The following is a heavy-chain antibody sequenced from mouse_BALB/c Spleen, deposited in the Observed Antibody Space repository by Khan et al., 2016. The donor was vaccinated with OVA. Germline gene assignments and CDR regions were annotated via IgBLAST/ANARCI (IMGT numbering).Heavy chain of an antibody. J-gene: IGHJ2*01. CDR2: ISYSGRT. Sequence: EVQLQESGPGLVKPSQSLSLTCTVTGYSITSDYAWNWIRQFPGNKLEWMAYISYSGRTSYNPSLTSRLSITRATSKHQFFLQLNSVTTEDTATYDCARSGTIPTVVATDFDYWGQGTTLTVSS. CDR1: GYSITSDYA. CDR3: ARSGTIPTVVATDFDY. V-gene: IGHV3-2*02. D-gene: IGHD1-1*01.